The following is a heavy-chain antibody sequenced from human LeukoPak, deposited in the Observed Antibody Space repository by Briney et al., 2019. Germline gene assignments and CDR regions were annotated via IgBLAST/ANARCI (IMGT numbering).Heavy chain of an antibody. D-gene: IGHD2-8*01. CDR2: INPSGGST. V-gene: IGHV1-46*01. J-gene: IGHJ4*02. CDR1: GYTFTSYY. CDR3: ARETVVLMVYAATVIDY. Sequence: ASVKVSCKASGYTFTSYYMHWVRQAPGQGLEWMGIINPSGGSTSYAQKFQGGVTMTRDMSTSTVYMELSSLRSEDTAVYYCARETVVLMVYAATVIDYWGQGTLVTVSS.